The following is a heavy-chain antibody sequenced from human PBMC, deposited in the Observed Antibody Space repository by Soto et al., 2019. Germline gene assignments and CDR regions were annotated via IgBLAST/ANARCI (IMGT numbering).Heavy chain of an antibody. J-gene: IGHJ5*02. V-gene: IGHV1-18*01. CDR2: ISAYDGKT. Sequence: ASVKVSCKTSGYTFNTYGINWVRQAPGQGLELMGWISAYDGKTTYAEKFQGRVTLTTDTSTSTAYMELSRLRSDDTAVYYCARVVVVVAATRPGNWFDPWGQGTLVTVSS. CDR3: ARVVVVVAATRPGNWFDP. D-gene: IGHD2-15*01. CDR1: GYTFNTYG.